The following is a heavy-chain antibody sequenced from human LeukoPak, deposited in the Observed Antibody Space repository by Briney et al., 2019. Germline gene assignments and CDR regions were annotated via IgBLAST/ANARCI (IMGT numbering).Heavy chain of an antibody. Sequence: GGSLRLSCAASGFTVSSNYMSWVRQAPGKGLEWVSSITSTSIYIYYADSLKGRFTISRDNAKNSLYLQMNSLRAEDTAVYYCATSRYDSSGYYGIIAYWGQGTLVTVSS. V-gene: IGHV3-21*01. J-gene: IGHJ4*02. CDR2: ITSTSIYI. D-gene: IGHD3-22*01. CDR3: ATSRYDSSGYYGIIAY. CDR1: GFTVSSNY.